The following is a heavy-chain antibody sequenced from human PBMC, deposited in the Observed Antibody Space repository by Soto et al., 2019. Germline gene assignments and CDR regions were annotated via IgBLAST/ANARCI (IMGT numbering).Heavy chain of an antibody. CDR1: GYTFTSYA. J-gene: IGHJ6*03. Sequence: ASVKVSCKASGYTFTSYAMHWVRQAPGQRLEWMGWINAGNGKTKYSQKFQGRVTITRDTSASTAYMELSSLRSEDTAVYYCARDGLNIVVVVAATPKRTVDYYMDVWGKGTTVTVSS. V-gene: IGHV1-3*01. D-gene: IGHD2-15*01. CDR2: INAGNGKT. CDR3: ARDGLNIVVVVAATPKRTVDYYMDV.